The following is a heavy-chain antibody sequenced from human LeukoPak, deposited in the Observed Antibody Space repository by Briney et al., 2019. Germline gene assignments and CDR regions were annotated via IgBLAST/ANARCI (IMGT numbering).Heavy chain of an antibody. CDR2: IKSKTDGGTT. V-gene: IGHV3-15*01. CDR1: EFTFSTAW. D-gene: IGHD3-10*01. J-gene: IGHJ5*02. Sequence: GGSLRLSCAASEFTFSTAWMSWVRQAPGKGLEWVGRIKSKTDGGTTDYAAPVKGRFTISRDDSKNTLYLQMNSLKTEDTAVYYCTTDLWFGEPRRFDPWGQGTLVTVSS. CDR3: TTDLWFGEPRRFDP.